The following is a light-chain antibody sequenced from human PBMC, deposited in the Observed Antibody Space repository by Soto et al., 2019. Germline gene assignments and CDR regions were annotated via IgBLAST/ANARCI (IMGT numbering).Light chain of an antibody. Sequence: QSVLTQPPSVSGAPGERVTISCTGSSSDIGAGYRVRWYQQVPGTAPKLLIYDNTNRPSGVSVRFSGSKSGTSASLAISGLQAEDEADYYCQSFDTYLSAVVFGGGTKVTVL. CDR2: DNT. CDR1: SSDIGAGYR. V-gene: IGLV1-40*01. J-gene: IGLJ2*01. CDR3: QSFDTYLSAVV.